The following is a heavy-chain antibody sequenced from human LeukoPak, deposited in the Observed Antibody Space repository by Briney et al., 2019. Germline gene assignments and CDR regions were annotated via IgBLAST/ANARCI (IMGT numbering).Heavy chain of an antibody. Sequence: GGSLRLSCEVSGFGVSSNYINWVRQAPGKGLEWVSVIYRGEKTYYADSVKGRFNISRDSSKNTVFLQMNSLRAEDTAIYYCARSDGGVLYCGEDCYLDLWGQGTLVTVSS. D-gene: IGHD2-21*02. CDR1: GFGVSSNY. V-gene: IGHV3-66*01. CDR2: IYRGEKT. CDR3: ARSDGGVLYCGEDCYLDL. J-gene: IGHJ4*02.